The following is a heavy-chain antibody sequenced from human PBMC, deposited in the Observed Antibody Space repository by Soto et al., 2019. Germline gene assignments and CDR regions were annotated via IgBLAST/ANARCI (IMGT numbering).Heavy chain of an antibody. D-gene: IGHD4-17*01. CDR1: GFTFSSYS. V-gene: IGHV3-48*01. Sequence: GGSLRLSCAASGFTFSSYSMNWVRQAPGKGLEWVSYISSSSSTIYYADSVKGRFTISRDNAKNSLYLQMNSLRAEDTAVYYCARADYGGNLYYFDYWGQGTLVTVSS. CDR2: ISSSSSTI. J-gene: IGHJ4*02. CDR3: ARADYGGNLYYFDY.